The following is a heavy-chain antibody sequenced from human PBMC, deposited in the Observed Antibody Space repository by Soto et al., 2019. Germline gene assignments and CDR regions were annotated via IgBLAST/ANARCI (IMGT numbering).Heavy chain of an antibody. Sequence: PSETLYLTCTVSGGSISIYYWSWIRQPPGKGLEWIGYIYYSGSTNYNPSLKSRVTISVDTSKNQFSLKLSSVTAADTAVYYCAREKGQLSRYDAFDIWGQGTMVTISS. V-gene: IGHV4-59*01. J-gene: IGHJ3*02. D-gene: IGHD6-13*01. CDR1: GGSISIYY. CDR2: IYYSGST. CDR3: AREKGQLSRYDAFDI.